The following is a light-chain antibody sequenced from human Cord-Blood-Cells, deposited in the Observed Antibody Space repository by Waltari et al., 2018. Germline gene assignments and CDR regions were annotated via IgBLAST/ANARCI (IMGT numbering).Light chain of an antibody. Sequence: SYVLTQPPSVSVAPGKTARITCGGTNIGSKSGHWYQQTPGQAPVLVIYYDSDRPSGIPERFSGSNSGNTATLTISRVEAGDEADYYCQVWDSSSDHVVFGGGTKLTVL. CDR2: YDS. J-gene: IGLJ2*01. V-gene: IGLV3-21*04. CDR3: QVWDSSSDHVV. CDR1: NIGSKS.